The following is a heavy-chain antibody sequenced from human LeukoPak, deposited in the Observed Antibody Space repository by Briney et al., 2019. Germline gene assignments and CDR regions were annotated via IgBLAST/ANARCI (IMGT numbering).Heavy chain of an antibody. D-gene: IGHD5-24*01. CDR3: ARESRTVEMPTSIHGHWLDP. CDR2: INWSGGRT. V-gene: IGHV3-20*04. CDR1: GFTFDDYG. Sequence: GGSLRLSCAASGFTFDDYGMTWVCQAPGKGLDWVSGINWSGGRTGYADSVKGRFTISRDNAQNSLYLQMNSLRAEDTALYYCARESRTVEMPTSIHGHWLDPWGQGTLVTVSS. J-gene: IGHJ5*02.